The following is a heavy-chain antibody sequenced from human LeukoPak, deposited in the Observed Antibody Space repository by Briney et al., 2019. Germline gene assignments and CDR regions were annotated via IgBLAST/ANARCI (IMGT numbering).Heavy chain of an antibody. D-gene: IGHD6-19*01. CDR2: ISGSGGST. J-gene: IGHJ4*02. CDR1: GFTFSSYS. Sequence: PGGSLRLSCAASGFTFSSYSMNWVRQAPGKGLEWVSAISGSGGSTYYADSVKGRFTISRDNSKNTLYLQMNSLRAEDTAVYYCAKGGSSGWYYFDYWGQGTLVTVSS. V-gene: IGHV3-23*01. CDR3: AKGGSSGWYYFDY.